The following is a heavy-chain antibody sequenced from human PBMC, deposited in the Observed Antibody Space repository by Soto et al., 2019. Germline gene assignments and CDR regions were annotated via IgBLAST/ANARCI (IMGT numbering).Heavy chain of an antibody. D-gene: IGHD6-19*01. J-gene: IGHJ5*02. CDR1: GFTFSNFW. Sequence: EVQLVESGGDLVQPGGSLRLSCAASGFTFSNFWMSWVRQTPGRGLEWVANMNQDGSEQYYLDAVRGRFTISRDNAKNSLSLQINSLRAEDTCVYDCAKDASGWSVTWGQGTPVIVSS. CDR2: MNQDGSEQ. CDR3: AKDASGWSVT. V-gene: IGHV3-7*04.